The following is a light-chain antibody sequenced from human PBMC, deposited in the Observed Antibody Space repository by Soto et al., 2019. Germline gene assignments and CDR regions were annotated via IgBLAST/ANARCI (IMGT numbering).Light chain of an antibody. CDR2: GAS. CDR3: QQYGGLPRT. V-gene: IGKV3-20*01. J-gene: IGKJ2*02. Sequence: EIVLTQSPGTLSLSPGERATLYCSARQIVSRNSLAWYQQKPGQAPRVVIYGASTRATGIPDRFSGSGCGTDFTLTIGRLEPEDFAVYYCQQYGGLPRTFGQGTKLEI. CDR1: QIVSRNS.